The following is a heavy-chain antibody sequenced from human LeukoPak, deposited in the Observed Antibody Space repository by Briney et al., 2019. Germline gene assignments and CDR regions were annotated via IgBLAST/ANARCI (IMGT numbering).Heavy chain of an antibody. CDR2: ISTNGGTT. CDR3: VKGSAGSRPYYFDY. CDR1: GFSFSSYA. Sequence: PGGSLRLSCAASGFSFSSYAMSWVRQAPGGGMEWVLSISTNGGTTSFASSVKGRFTITRDHSKNPLSLEMNSLRPEDTAVYYCVKGSAGSRPYYFDYWGQGTLLTVSS. D-gene: IGHD6-13*01. J-gene: IGHJ4*02. V-gene: IGHV3-23*01.